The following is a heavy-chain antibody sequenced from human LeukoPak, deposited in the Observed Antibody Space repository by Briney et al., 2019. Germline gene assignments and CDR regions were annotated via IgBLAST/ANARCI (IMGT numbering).Heavy chain of an antibody. CDR1: GFTFTSSA. V-gene: IGHV1-58*02. D-gene: IGHD5-18*01. CDR3: ASEEDTAMALDY. Sequence: GTSVKVSCKASGFTFTSSAMQWVRQARGQRLEWIGWIVVGSGNTNYAQKFQERVTITRDMSTSTAYMELSSLRSEDTAVYYCASEEDTAMALDYWGQGTLVTVSS. J-gene: IGHJ4*02. CDR2: IVVGSGNT.